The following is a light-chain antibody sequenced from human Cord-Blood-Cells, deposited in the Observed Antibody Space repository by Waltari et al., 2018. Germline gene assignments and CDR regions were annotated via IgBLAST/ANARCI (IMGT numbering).Light chain of an antibody. CDR2: DVS. Sequence: QSALTQPASVSGSPGQSITISCTGTSSDVGGYNYVSWYQQHPGKPPKLMIYDVSNRPSGVSKRFSGSKSGNTASLTISGLQAEDEADYYCSSYTSSSTLGVFGGGTKLTVL. J-gene: IGLJ3*02. V-gene: IGLV2-14*01. CDR3: SSYTSSSTLGV. CDR1: SSDVGGYNY.